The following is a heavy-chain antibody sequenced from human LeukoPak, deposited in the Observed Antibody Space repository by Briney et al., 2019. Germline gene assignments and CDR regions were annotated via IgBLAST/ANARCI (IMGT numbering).Heavy chain of an antibody. CDR2: IYYSGST. CDR3: ARKGPGGWNWFDP. J-gene: IGHJ5*02. CDR1: GGSISSSSYY. V-gene: IGHV4-39*07. D-gene: IGHD4-23*01. Sequence: SETLSLTCTVSGGSISSSSYYWSWIRQPPGKGLEWIGYIYYSGSTYYNPSLKSRVTISVDTSKNQFSLKLSSVTAADTAVYYCARKGPGGWNWFDPWGQGTLVTVSS.